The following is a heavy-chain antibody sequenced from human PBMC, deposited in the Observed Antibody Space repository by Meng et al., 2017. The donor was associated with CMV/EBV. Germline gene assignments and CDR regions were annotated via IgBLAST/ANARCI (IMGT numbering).Heavy chain of an antibody. Sequence: ASVKVSCKASGYTFSNYYMHWVRQAPGQGLEWMGVINTTGGSTNYAQKFQGRVTMTRDTSTSTVYMELSSLRSEDTAVYYCARDPGGNSYGSLSYFDYWGQGTLVTVSS. J-gene: IGHJ4*02. D-gene: IGHD5-18*01. CDR1: GYTFSNYY. CDR2: INTTGGST. V-gene: IGHV1-46*01. CDR3: ARDPGGNSYGSLSYFDY.